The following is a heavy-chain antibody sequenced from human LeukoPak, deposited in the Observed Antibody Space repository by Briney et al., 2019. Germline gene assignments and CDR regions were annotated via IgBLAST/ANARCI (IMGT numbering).Heavy chain of an antibody. V-gene: IGHV3-30*03. CDR2: IPYDGSNK. J-gene: IGHJ3*02. D-gene: IGHD3-9*01. CDR1: GFPFSSYG. Sequence: GRSLSLSCAASGFPFSSYGMHWVRQAPGKGLEWAAVIPYDGSNKYYADTVKSRFSIARDNSKSTLYLQMNSLRAEDTAVYYCAREPSPYYDILTGYYTSDMMLFEIWGQGTMVTVSS. CDR3: AREPSPYYDILTGYYTSDMMLFEI.